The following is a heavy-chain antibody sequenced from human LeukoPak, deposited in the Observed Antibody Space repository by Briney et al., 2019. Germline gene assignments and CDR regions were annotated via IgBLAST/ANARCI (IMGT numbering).Heavy chain of an antibody. D-gene: IGHD2-2*01. CDR2: INPNSGGT. J-gene: IGHJ4*02. Sequence: ASVKVSCKASGYTFTGYYMHWVRQAPGQGLEWMGWINPNSGGTNYAQKFQGRVTMTRDTSISTAYMELSRLISDDTAVYHCARAHCSSTNCYQFDYWGQGTLVTVSS. CDR1: GYTFTGYY. CDR3: ARAHCSSTNCYQFDY. V-gene: IGHV1-2*02.